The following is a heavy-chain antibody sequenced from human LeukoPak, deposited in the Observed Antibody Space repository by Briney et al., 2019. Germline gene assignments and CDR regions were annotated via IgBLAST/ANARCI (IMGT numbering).Heavy chain of an antibody. D-gene: IGHD2-2*01. CDR2: INHSGST. Sequence: SETLSLTCAVYGGSFSGYYWSWIRQPPGKGLEWIGEINHSGSTNYNPSLKSRVTISVDTSKNQFSLKLSSVTAADTAVYYCARGQLWQLDAFDIWGQGTMVTVSS. CDR1: GGSFSGYY. CDR3: ARGQLWQLDAFDI. V-gene: IGHV4-34*01. J-gene: IGHJ3*02.